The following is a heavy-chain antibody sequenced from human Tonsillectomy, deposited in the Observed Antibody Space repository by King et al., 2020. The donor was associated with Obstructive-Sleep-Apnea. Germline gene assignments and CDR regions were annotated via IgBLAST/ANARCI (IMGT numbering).Heavy chain of an antibody. D-gene: IGHD3-10*01. Sequence: EVQLVESGGGLVQPGGSLRLSCAASGFTFSSYAMSWVRQAPGQGLEWVSTISGRGGSTYYADSVEGRFTISRDNSKNTLYLQMNSLRAEDTAVYYCAKTLKYGSGSYRFDYWGQGTLVTVSS. CDR3: AKTLKYGSGSYRFDY. V-gene: IGHV3-23*04. J-gene: IGHJ4*02. CDR1: GFTFSSYA. CDR2: ISGRGGST.